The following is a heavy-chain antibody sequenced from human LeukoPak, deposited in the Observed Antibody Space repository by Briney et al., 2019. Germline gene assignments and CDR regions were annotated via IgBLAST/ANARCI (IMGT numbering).Heavy chain of an antibody. CDR1: GGSISSYY. V-gene: IGHV4-59*01. J-gene: IGHJ6*02. CDR3: ARALPYGDYKFYYYYYGMDV. D-gene: IGHD4-17*01. CDR2: IYYSGST. Sequence: SETLSLTCTVSGGSISSYYWSWIRQPPGKGLEWIGYIYYSGSTNYNPSLKSRVTISVDTSKNQFSLKLSSVTAADTAVYYCARALPYGDYKFYYYYYGMDVWGQGTTVTASS.